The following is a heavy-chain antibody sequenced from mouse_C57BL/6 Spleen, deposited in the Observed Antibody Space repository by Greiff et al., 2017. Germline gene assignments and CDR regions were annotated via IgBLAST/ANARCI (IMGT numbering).Heavy chain of an antibody. CDR2: IYPGDGDT. Sequence: VQLQESGPELVKPGASVKISCKASGYAFSSSWMNWVKQRPGKGLEWIGRIYPGDGDTNYNGKFKGKATLTADKSSSTAYMQLSSLTSEDSAVYFCARKGPGYYSNFDGFAYWGQGTLVTVSA. D-gene: IGHD2-5*01. CDR1: GYAFSSSW. V-gene: IGHV1-82*01. J-gene: IGHJ3*01. CDR3: ARKGPGYYSNFDGFAY.